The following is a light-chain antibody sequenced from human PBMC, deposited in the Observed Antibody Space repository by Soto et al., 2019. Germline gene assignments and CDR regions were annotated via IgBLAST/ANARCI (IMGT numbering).Light chain of an antibody. CDR2: DVS. V-gene: IGLV2-14*01. CDR3: SSYTSSSTQVV. CDR1: SRDVGGYNY. Sequence: QPVLTQPASVSGSPGQSIPISCTGTSRDVGGYNYVSWYQQHPGKAPKLMIYDVSNRPSGVSNRFSGSKSGNTASLTISGLQAEDEADYYCSSYTSSSTQVVFGGGTKLTVL. J-gene: IGLJ2*01.